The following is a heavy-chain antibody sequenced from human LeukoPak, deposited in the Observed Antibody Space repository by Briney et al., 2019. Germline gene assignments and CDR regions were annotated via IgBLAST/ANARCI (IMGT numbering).Heavy chain of an antibody. J-gene: IGHJ5*02. CDR2: ISAYNGNT. CDR3: ARGKTMVYCGGDCYRFDN. V-gene: IGHV1-18*01. D-gene: IGHD2-21*02. Sequence: ASVKVSCKASGGTFSSYAISWVRQAPGQGLEWMGWISAYNGNTNYAQKLQGRVTMTTDTSTSTAYMELRSLRSDDTAVYYCARGKTMVYCGGDCYRFDNWGQGTLVTVSS. CDR1: GGTFSSYA.